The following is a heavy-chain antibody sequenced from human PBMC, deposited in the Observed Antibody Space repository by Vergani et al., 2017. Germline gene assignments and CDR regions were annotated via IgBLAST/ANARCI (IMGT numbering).Heavy chain of an antibody. D-gene: IGHD2-15*01. CDR2: IKRDGTET. J-gene: IGHJ1*01. CDR1: GFTFGGYY. CDR3: ARISGGSAPYLHY. V-gene: IGHV3-7*01. Sequence: EVHLAESGGGLVQPGGSLRLSCAASGFTFGGYYMAWIRLAPGKGLDWVASIKRDGTETFYVDSVKGRFTISRDNAKTTLYLQMNSLRDEDRGVYYCARISGGSAPYLHYWGQGTLVTVAS.